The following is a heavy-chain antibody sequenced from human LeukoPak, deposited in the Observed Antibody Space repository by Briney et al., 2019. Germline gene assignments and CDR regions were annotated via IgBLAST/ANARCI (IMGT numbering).Heavy chain of an antibody. D-gene: IGHD2-15*01. CDR3: ARRNCSGGSCLPFDF. V-gene: IGHV4-39*01. J-gene: IGHJ4*02. CDR1: GGSISSSSYY. CDR2: ICYSGSD. Sequence: SETLSLTCTVSGGSISSSSYYWGWIRQPPGKGLEWIGSICYSGSDYYNPSLKSRVTISADTSKNQFSLKLRPVTAADTAVYYCARRNCSGGSCLPFDFWGQGTLVTVSS.